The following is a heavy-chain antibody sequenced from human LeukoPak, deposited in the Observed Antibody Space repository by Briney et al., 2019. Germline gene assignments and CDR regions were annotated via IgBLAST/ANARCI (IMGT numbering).Heavy chain of an antibody. CDR1: GGSFSGYY. D-gene: IGHD1-1*01. CDR2: INHSGST. V-gene: IGHV4-34*01. CDR3: ARSPTGYFVDY. J-gene: IGHJ4*02. Sequence: SETLSLTCAVYGGSFSGYYWSWIRQPPGKGLEWIGEINHSGSTNYNPSLKSRVTISLDMSKNQFSLKLTSVTAADTAVYYCARSPTGYFVDYWGQGTLVTVSS.